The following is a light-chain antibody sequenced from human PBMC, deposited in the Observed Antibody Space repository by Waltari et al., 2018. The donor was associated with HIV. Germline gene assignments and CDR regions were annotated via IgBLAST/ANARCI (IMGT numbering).Light chain of an antibody. V-gene: IGLV1-40*01. J-gene: IGLJ3*02. CDR3: QSYDSRLSAWV. CDR1: NSNIGSTYH. Sequence: QSVLTQPPSVSGAPGQRVTIPCTGSNSNIGSTYHLHWYQLLPGNAPKLLIYANNNRPSGVPDRFSGSKSGASASLAITGLQAEDEADYSCQSYDSRLSAWVFGGGTKVTVL. CDR2: ANN.